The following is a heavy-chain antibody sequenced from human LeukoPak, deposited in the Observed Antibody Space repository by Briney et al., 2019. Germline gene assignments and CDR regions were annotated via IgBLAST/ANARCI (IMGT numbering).Heavy chain of an antibody. V-gene: IGHV1-8*01. J-gene: IGHJ4*02. Sequence: ASVKVSCKTSGYTFTSYDINWVRQATGQGLEWVGWMSPNSGYTGYAPKFQGRVTMTRDTSIGTAYMELNSLRSDDTAVYFCARNLYGTGDFDYCGQGTPVTVSS. CDR3: ARNLYGTGDFDY. CDR2: MSPNSGYT. CDR1: GYTFTSYD. D-gene: IGHD7-27*01.